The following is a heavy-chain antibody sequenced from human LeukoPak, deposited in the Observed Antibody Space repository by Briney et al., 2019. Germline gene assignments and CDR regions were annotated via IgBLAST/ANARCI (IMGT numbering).Heavy chain of an antibody. D-gene: IGHD3-3*01. CDR3: ARDSYDYWSGYPKNSFDY. V-gene: IGHV4-39*07. Sequence: SETLSLTCTVSGGSISSSSYFWGWIRQPPGKGLERIGCIYYSGSTYYNPSLNSGVTISVDTTNNQYSMKLSSVTAADTAVYYCARDSYDYWSGYPKNSFDYWGQGTLVTVSS. CDR2: IYYSGST. J-gene: IGHJ4*02. CDR1: GGSISSSSYF.